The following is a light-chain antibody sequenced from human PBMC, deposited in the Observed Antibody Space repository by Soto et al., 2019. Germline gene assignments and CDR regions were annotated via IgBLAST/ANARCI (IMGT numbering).Light chain of an antibody. J-gene: IGKJ4*01. V-gene: IGKV1-5*01. CDR1: QNIDTS. CDR3: KQSSAFPLT. CDR2: DAS. Sequence: DIQMTQSPSALSASIGDRVTITCRASQNIDTSLAWYQQKPGKAPKSLIFDASNLQSGVPSRFSGSGSGTDFTLTISSLQPEDFATYFCKQSSAFPLTFGGGTKVEIK.